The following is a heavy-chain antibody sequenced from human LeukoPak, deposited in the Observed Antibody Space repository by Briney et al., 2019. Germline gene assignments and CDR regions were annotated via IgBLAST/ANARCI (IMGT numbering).Heavy chain of an antibody. CDR2: IGGSGGST. CDR3: AKSSTYYYGSGSYSIDY. J-gene: IGHJ4*02. CDR1: GFTFSSYA. D-gene: IGHD3-10*01. V-gene: IGHV3-23*01. Sequence: GGSLRLSCAASGFTFSSYAMSWVRQAPGKGLERVSAIGGSGGSTYYADSVKGRFTISRDNSKNTLYLQMNSLRAEDTAVYYCAKSSTYYYGSGSYSIDYWGQGTLVTVSS.